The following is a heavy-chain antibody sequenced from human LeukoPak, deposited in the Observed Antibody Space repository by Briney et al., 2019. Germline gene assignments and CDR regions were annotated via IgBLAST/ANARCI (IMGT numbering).Heavy chain of an antibody. CDR3: ASESSGPTIDI. J-gene: IGHJ3*02. CDR1: GGTFSSYA. Sequence: GASVKVSCKASGGTFSSYAISWVRQAPGQGLEWMGRIIPIFGIANYAQKFQGRVTITEDKSTSTAYLELSSLRSEDTAVYYCASESSGPTIDIWGQGTMVTVSS. V-gene: IGHV1-69*04. D-gene: IGHD3-22*01. CDR2: IIPIFGIA.